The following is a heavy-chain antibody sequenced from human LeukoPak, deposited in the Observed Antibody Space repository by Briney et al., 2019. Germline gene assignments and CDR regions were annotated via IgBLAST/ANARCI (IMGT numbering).Heavy chain of an antibody. J-gene: IGHJ4*02. V-gene: IGHV4-34*01. D-gene: IGHD3-10*01. Sequence: ASETLSLTCAVYGGSFSGYYWSWIRQPPGKGLEWIGEINHSGSTNYNPSLKSRVTISVDTSKNQFSLKLSSVTAADTAVYYCARDMESGYYYGSGSYYPFDYWGQGTLVTVSS. CDR1: GGSFSGYY. CDR2: INHSGST. CDR3: ARDMESGYYYGSGSYYPFDY.